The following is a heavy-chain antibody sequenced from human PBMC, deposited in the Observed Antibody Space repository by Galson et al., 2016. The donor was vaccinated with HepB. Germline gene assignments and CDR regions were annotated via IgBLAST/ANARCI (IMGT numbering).Heavy chain of an antibody. Sequence: SLRLSCAASGFTFNSYNMNWVRQAPGKGLEWVSYISGSASAIYYADSVKGRFTISRDNSKNTLYLQMNSLRAEDTAVYYCVRYNWRDNCFDPWGQGTLVTVSS. D-gene: IGHD1-1*01. CDR3: VRYNWRDNCFDP. CDR2: ISGSASAI. V-gene: IGHV3-48*01. J-gene: IGHJ5*02. CDR1: GFTFNSYN.